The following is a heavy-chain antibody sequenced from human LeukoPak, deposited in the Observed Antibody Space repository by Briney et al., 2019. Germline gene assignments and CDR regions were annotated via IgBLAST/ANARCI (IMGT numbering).Heavy chain of an antibody. Sequence: PSETLSLTCTVSGGPISSGSYYWGWIRQPPGKGLEWIGSIYYSGSTYYNPSLKSRVTISVDTSKNQFSLKLSSVTAADTAVYSCAGPPGGGSYRYTHFDYWGQGTLVTVSS. D-gene: IGHD3-16*02. CDR3: AGPPGGGSYRYTHFDY. V-gene: IGHV4-39*01. CDR1: GGPISSGSYY. J-gene: IGHJ4*02. CDR2: IYYSGST.